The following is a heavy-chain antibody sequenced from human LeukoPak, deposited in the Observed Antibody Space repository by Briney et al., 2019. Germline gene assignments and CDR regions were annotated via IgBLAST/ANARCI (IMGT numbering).Heavy chain of an antibody. J-gene: IGHJ4*02. CDR2: ISGSGGST. CDR3: AKDGSSGYYFSPLKSDY. D-gene: IGHD3-22*01. V-gene: IGHV3-23*01. Sequence: GGSLRLSCAASGFTFSSHAMSWVRQAPGKGLEWVSAISGSGGSTYYADSVKGRFTISRDNSKNTLYLQMNSLRAEDTAVYYCAKDGSSGYYFSPLKSDYWGQGTLVTVSS. CDR1: GFTFSSHA.